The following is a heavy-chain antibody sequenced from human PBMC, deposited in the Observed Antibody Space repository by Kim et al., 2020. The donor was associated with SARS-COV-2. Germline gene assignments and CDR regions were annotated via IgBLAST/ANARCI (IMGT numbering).Heavy chain of an antibody. CDR3: AAVADAYGGYFDY. J-gene: IGHJ4*02. Sequence: SETLSLTCTVSGGFISRSTHYWGWIRQPPGKGLEWIGSIYYSGNTYYNPSLKSRVTISVDTSKNQLSLKLSSMTAAATAVYYCAAVADAYGGYFDYWGQG. D-gene: IGHD6-19*01. CDR2: IYYSGNT. V-gene: IGHV4-39*01. CDR1: GGFISRSTHY.